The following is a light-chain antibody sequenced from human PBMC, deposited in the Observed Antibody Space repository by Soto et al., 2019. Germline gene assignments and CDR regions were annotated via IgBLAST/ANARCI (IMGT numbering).Light chain of an antibody. CDR1: SSDVGGYDY. CDR2: DVT. Sequence: LTQPASVSGSPGQSITISCTGTSSDVGGYDYVSWYQQHPGKAPKLMIYDVTNRPSGVFNRFSGSKSGNTASLTISGLQAEDEADYYCISYASINTYVFGTGTKVTVL. V-gene: IGLV2-14*01. CDR3: ISYASINTYV. J-gene: IGLJ1*01.